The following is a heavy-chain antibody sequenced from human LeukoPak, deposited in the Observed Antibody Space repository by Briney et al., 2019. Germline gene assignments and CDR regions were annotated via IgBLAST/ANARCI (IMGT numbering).Heavy chain of an antibody. CDR1: GGSFSGYY. J-gene: IGHJ4*02. V-gene: IGHV4-34*01. CDR2: INHSGST. Sequence: PSETLSLTCAVYGGSFSGYYWSWIRQPPGKGLEWIGEINHSGSTNYNPSLKSRVTISVDTSKNQFSLKLSSVTAADTAVYYCARLKAKALRYFDWLSPRTTIDYWGQGTLVTVSS. CDR3: ARLKAKALRYFDWLSPRTTIDY. D-gene: IGHD3-9*01.